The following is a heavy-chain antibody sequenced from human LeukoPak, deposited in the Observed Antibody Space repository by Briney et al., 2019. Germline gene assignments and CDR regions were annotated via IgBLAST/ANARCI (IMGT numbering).Heavy chain of an antibody. J-gene: IGHJ5*02. CDR3: ARGYYDYVWGSYLIDP. D-gene: IGHD3-16*01. V-gene: IGHV4-4*07. CDR2: IYTSGST. CDR1: GDSISSYY. Sequence: PSETLSLTCTVSGDSISSYYWSWIRQPPGKGLEWIGRIYTSGSTNYNPSLKSRVTMSVDTSKNQFSLKLSSVTAADTVVYYCARGYYDYVWGSYLIDPWGQGTLVTVSS.